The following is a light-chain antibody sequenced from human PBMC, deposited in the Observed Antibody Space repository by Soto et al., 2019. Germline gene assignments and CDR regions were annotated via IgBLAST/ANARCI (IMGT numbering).Light chain of an antibody. CDR1: QNIDNK. V-gene: IGKV3-11*01. CDR3: QQRNNWPLT. Sequence: EIVMTQSPATLSVSPGERATLSCRASQNIDNKLVWYQQKPGQVPRLLIYDASTRATGIPARFSGSGSGTDLTITISSLEPEDFEVYDCQQRNNWPLTFGGGTKVDI. CDR2: DAS. J-gene: IGKJ4*02.